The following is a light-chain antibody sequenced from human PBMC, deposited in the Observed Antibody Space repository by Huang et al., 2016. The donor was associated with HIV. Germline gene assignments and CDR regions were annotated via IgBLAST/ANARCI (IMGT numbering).Light chain of an antibody. J-gene: IGKJ2*01. CDR2: DAS. CDR1: QDISNY. V-gene: IGKV1-33*01. Sequence: DIQMTQSPSSLSASVGDRVTITCQASQDISNYLSWYQHKPGRAPKPLIFDASSLETGVPSSVSGSGSGTYFTLTIASLQPEDVATYYCQHYDDPYTFGQGTKLEIK. CDR3: QHYDDPYT.